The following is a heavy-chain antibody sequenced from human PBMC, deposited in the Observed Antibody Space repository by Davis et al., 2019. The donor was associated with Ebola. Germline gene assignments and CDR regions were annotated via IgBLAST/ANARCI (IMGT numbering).Heavy chain of an antibody. D-gene: IGHD2/OR15-2a*01. V-gene: IGHV4-34*01. J-gene: IGHJ4*02. CDR2: INHSGST. CDR3: ARHSRKGGFDY. Sequence: MPSETLSLTCAVYGGSFSGYYWSWIRQPPGKGLEWIGEINHSGSTNYNPSLKSRVTIFVDTSKNQSSLRLISVTAADTAVYYCARHSRKGGFDYWGQGTLVTVSS. CDR1: GGSFSGYY.